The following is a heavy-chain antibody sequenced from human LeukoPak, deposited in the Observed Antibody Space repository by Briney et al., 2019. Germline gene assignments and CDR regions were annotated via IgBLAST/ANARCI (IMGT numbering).Heavy chain of an antibody. D-gene: IGHD3-10*01. J-gene: IGHJ6*03. Sequence: PGGSLRLSCAASGFTFSSYNMNWVRQAPGKGLEWVSGINWNGGSTGYADSVKGRFTISRDNAKNSLYLQMNSLRAEDTALYYCARNLRKLGGGGGDYYFYMDVWGKGTTVTVSS. CDR2: INWNGGST. CDR3: ARNLRKLGGGGGDYYFYMDV. V-gene: IGHV3-20*04. CDR1: GFTFSSYN.